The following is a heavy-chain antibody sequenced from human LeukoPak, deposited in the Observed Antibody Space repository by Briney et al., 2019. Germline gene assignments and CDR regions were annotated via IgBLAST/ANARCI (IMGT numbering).Heavy chain of an antibody. V-gene: IGHV1-69*04. J-gene: IGHJ6*02. CDR2: IIPILGIA. D-gene: IGHD3-3*01. CDR1: GGTFSSYA. Sequence: SVKVSCKASGGTFSSYAISWVRQAPGQGLEWMGRIIPILGIANYAQKFQGRVTITADKSTSTAYMELSSLRSEDTAAYYCAKDRPPDFWSGYYSRDYYYGMDVWGQGTTVTVSS. CDR3: AKDRPPDFWSGYYSRDYYYGMDV.